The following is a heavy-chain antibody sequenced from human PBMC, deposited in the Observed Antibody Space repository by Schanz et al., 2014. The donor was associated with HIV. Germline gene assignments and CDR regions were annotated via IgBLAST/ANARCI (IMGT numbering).Heavy chain of an antibody. V-gene: IGHV3-30*18. CDR1: GFTFSSFG. Sequence: QVQLVESGGGVVRPGRSLRLSCAASGFTFSSFGMHWVRQAAGKGLEWLAFISYNGNEKDYGDSVKGRFTISRDNSKNSLSLLIKSLRAEDAAVYYCAKDRNYYESKYRGKGNYYYYYGMDVWGQGTTVTVSS. D-gene: IGHD3-22*01. J-gene: IGHJ6*02. CDR3: AKDRNYYESKYRGKGNYYYYYGMDV. CDR2: ISYNGNEK.